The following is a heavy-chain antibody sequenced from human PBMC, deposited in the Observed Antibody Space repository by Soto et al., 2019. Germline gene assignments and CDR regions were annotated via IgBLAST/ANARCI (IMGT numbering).Heavy chain of an antibody. D-gene: IGHD5-12*01. J-gene: IGHJ4*01. CDR3: ARGPFYSDYDMDDSFDI. V-gene: IGHV3-7*03. CDR2: IKHDGSEK. Sequence: EVQLVESGGGLVQPGGSLRLSCAASGFTFSSYGMSWVRQAPGKGLEWVADIKHDGSEKYYVDSVKGRFTISRDNAKNSMYLQMNSDRAEDNAVYYWARGPFYSDYDMDDSFDIWGQGTMVTVSS. CDR1: GFTFSSYG.